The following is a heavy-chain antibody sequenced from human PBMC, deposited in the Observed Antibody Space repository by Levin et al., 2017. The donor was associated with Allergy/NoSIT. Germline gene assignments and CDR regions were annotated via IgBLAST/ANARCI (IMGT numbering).Heavy chain of an antibody. D-gene: IGHD3-22*01. Sequence: SQTLSLTCAVYGGSFSGYYWSWIRQPPGKGLEWIGEINHSGSTNYNPSLKSRVTISVDTSKNQFSLKLSSVTAADTAVYYCAREYYYDSGGYYYDYWGQGTLVTVSS. CDR3: AREYYYDSGGYYYDY. CDR2: INHSGST. V-gene: IGHV4-34*01. CDR1: GGSFSGYY. J-gene: IGHJ4*02.